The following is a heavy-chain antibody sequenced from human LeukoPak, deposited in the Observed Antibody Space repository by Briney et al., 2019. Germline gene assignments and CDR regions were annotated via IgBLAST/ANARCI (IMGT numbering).Heavy chain of an antibody. V-gene: IGHV3-48*03. CDR2: MSGTDTTR. Sequence: PGGSLRLSCVASGFAFSAYEMNWVRQAPGKGLEWVAYMSGTDTTRYYADSVRGRLTISRDNAKNSLYLQMSSLRVEDTALYYCTTLGYHLDSWGQGTPVTVSS. J-gene: IGHJ4*02. CDR1: GFAFSAYE. D-gene: IGHD5-18*01. CDR3: TTLGYHLDS.